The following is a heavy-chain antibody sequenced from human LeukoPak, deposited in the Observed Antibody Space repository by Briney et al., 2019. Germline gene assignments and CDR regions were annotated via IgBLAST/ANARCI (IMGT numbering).Heavy chain of an antibody. D-gene: IGHD3-22*01. J-gene: IGHJ4*02. CDR2: IIPIFGTA. V-gene: IGHV1-69*05. CDR3: AGGPMIERSPVGY. Sequence: SVKVSCKAYGYTFTSYAISWVRQAPGQGLEWMGRIIPIFGTANYAQKFQGRVTITTDESTSAAYMELSSLRSEDTAVYYCAGGPMIERSPVGYWGQGTLVTVSS. CDR1: GYTFTSYA.